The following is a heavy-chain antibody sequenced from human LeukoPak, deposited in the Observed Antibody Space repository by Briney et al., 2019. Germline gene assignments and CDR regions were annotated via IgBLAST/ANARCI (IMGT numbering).Heavy chain of an antibody. D-gene: IGHD6-13*01. Sequence: GGSLRLSCAASGFTFSIYVMHWVRQAPGKGLEYVSAISSNGGSTYYANPVKGRFTISRDNSKNTLYLQMGSLRADDMAVYYCARTPYSSSWYSLGFDYWGQGTLVTVSS. CDR1: GFTFSIYV. J-gene: IGHJ4*02. CDR3: ARTPYSSSWYSLGFDY. V-gene: IGHV3-64*01. CDR2: ISSNGGST.